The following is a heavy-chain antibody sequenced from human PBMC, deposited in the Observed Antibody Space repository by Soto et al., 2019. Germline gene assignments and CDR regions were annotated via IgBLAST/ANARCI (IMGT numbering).Heavy chain of an antibody. Sequence: PWGSLRLSCAASGFTFSSYSMNWVRQAPGKGLEWVSSISSSSSYIYYADSVKGRFTISRDNAKNSLYLQMNSLRAEDTAVYYCARVGATTSPISWFDPWGQGTLVTVSS. D-gene: IGHD1-26*01. CDR1: GFTFSSYS. V-gene: IGHV3-21*01. CDR2: ISSSSSYI. J-gene: IGHJ5*02. CDR3: ARVGATTSPISWFDP.